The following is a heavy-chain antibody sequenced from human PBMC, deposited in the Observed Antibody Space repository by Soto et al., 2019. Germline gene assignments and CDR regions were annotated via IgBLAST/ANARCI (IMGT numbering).Heavy chain of an antibody. J-gene: IGHJ4*02. Sequence: SGPTLVNPTQTLTLTCTFSGFSVITSGVGVGWIRQPPGKALEWLAFIFWNDDKRYRQSLESRLTITKDSSKNQVVLTVTNVDPVDTATYYCAHSVYDSSGYYYFDYWGQGILVTVSS. CDR1: GFSVITSGVG. CDR3: AHSVYDSSGYYYFDY. D-gene: IGHD3-22*01. CDR2: IFWNDDK. V-gene: IGHV2-5*01.